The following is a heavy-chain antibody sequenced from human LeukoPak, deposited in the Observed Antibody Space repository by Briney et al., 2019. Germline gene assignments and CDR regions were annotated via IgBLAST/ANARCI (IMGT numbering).Heavy chain of an antibody. CDR3: ARVGEDIVVVPTAIHYYFYMDV. Sequence: GGSLRLSCAASGFTISTYGMHWVRQAPGKGLEWVALISYDGSDKYYADSVKGRFTISRDNSKNTLYLQMNSLRAEDTAVYYCARVGEDIVVVPTAIHYYFYMDVWGKGTTVTVSS. J-gene: IGHJ6*03. V-gene: IGHV3-30*03. CDR1: GFTISTYG. D-gene: IGHD2-2*01. CDR2: ISYDGSDK.